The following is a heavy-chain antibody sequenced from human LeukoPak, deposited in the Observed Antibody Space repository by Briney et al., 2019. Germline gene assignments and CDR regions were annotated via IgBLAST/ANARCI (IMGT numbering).Heavy chain of an antibody. V-gene: IGHV4-39*07. Sequence: SETLSLTCTVSGGSISSGSYYWSWIRQPPGKGLEWIGEINHSGSTNYNPSLKSRVTISVDTSKNQFSLKLSSVTAADTAVYYCARGYPPLRWTRALDYWGQGTLVTVSS. CDR3: ARGYPPLRWTRALDY. J-gene: IGHJ4*02. CDR1: GGSISSGSYY. CDR2: INHSGST. D-gene: IGHD4-23*01.